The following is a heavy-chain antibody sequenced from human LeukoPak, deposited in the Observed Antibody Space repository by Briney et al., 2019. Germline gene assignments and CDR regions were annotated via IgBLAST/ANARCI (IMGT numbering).Heavy chain of an antibody. J-gene: IGHJ4*02. CDR2: IGTVADT. D-gene: IGHD6-13*01. V-gene: IGHV3-13*01. Sequence: GGSLRLSCAGSGFTFSSYDMHWVRQVTGKGLEWVSAIGTVADTYYPDSVKGRFTISRDNSKNTLYLQMNSLRVEDTAVYYCAKDRRQPVRFEPVYWGQGTLVTVSS. CDR3: AKDRRQPVRFEPVY. CDR1: GFTFSSYD.